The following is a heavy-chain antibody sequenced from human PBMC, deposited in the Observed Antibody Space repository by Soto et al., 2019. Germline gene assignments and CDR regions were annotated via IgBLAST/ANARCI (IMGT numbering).Heavy chain of an antibody. D-gene: IGHD5-18*01. CDR2: IYYSGST. CDR1: GGSISSSSYY. V-gene: IGHV4-39*01. J-gene: IGHJ4*02. Sequence: SETLSLTCTVSGGSISSSSYYWGWIRQPPGKGLEWIGSIYYSGSTYYNPSFKSRVTISVDTSKNQFTLKLSSVTAADTAVYYCARRSLNTAMVQYYFDYWGQGTLVTVSS. CDR3: ARRSLNTAMVQYYFDY.